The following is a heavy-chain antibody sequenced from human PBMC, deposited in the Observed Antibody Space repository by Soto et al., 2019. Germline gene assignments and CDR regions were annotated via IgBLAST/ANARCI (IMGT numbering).Heavy chain of an antibody. Sequence: GGSLRLSCAASGFTFSDYYMSWIRQAPGKGLEWVSYISSSSSYTNYADSVKGRFTISRDNAKNSLYLQMNSLRAEDTAVYYCARHLEYYGMDVWGQGTTVTVSS. J-gene: IGHJ6*02. CDR1: GFTFSDYY. CDR3: ARHLEYYGMDV. V-gene: IGHV3-11*06. CDR2: ISSSSSYT. D-gene: IGHD1-1*01.